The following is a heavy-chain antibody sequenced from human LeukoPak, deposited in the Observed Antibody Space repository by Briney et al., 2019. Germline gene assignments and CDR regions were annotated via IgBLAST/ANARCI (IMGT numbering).Heavy chain of an antibody. D-gene: IGHD2/OR15-2a*01. CDR1: GGSISSYY. CDR2: IYYSGST. CDR3: AGHHPRNTVDF. Sequence: SETLSLTCTVSGGSISSYYWSWLRQPPGKGLEWIGYIYYSGSTNYNPSLKSRVTISVDTSKNQFSLKLSSVTAADTAVYYCAGHHPRNTVDFWGQGTLVTVSS. V-gene: IGHV4-59*08. J-gene: IGHJ4*02.